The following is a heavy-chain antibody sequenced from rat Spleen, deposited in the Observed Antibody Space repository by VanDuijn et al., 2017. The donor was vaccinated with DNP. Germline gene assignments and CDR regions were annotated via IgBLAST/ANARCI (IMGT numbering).Heavy chain of an antibody. CDR3: ATHTFTPGITTPFAY. J-gene: IGHJ3*01. CDR1: GFNFSKYG. Sequence: EVQLVESGGGLVQPGRSLKLSCAASGFNFSKYGMAWVRQAPTKGLEWVATIIYDGSRTYYRDSVKGRFTISRDTAKSTLYLQMDSLRSEDTATYYCATHTFTPGITTPFAYWGQGTLVTVSS. V-gene: IGHV5-29*01. CDR2: IIYDGSRT. D-gene: IGHD1-4*01.